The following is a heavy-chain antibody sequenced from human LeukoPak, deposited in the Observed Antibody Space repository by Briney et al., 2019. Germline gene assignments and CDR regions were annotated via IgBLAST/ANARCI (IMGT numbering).Heavy chain of an antibody. Sequence: GGSLRLSCGASGFTFRDYAMSWVRQAPGKGLEWVSTISKSGDWTYYADSVKGRFTVSRDNSKNTLYVQMGSLRAGDTAVYYCAKMSGWELENYFFDYWGQGTLVTVSS. CDR3: AKMSGWELENYFFDY. V-gene: IGHV3-23*01. J-gene: IGHJ4*02. D-gene: IGHD1-26*01. CDR1: GFTFRDYA. CDR2: ISKSGDWT.